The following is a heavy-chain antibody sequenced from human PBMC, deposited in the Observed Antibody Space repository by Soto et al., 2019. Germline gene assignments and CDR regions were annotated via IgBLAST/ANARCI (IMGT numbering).Heavy chain of an antibody. CDR1: GYTLTELS. CDR2: FDPEDGET. Sequence: QVQLVQSGAEVKKPGASVKVSCKVSGYTLTELSMHWVRQAPGKGLEWMGGFDPEDGETIYAQKFQGRVTMTEDTSTDTAYMELSSLRSEDTAVYYCATDRGAVSITMVRGDAFDIWGQGTMVTVSS. D-gene: IGHD3-10*01. CDR3: ATDRGAVSITMVRGDAFDI. V-gene: IGHV1-24*01. J-gene: IGHJ3*02.